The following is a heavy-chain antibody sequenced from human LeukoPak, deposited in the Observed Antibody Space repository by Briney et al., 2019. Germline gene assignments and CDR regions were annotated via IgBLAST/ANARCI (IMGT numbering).Heavy chain of an antibody. J-gene: IGHJ4*02. CDR3: AREVWFGELYQYYFDY. Sequence: GASVKVSCKASGYTLTSYGISWVRQAPGQGLEWMGWISAYNGNTNYAQKLQGRVTMTTDTSTSTAYMELRSLRSDDTAVYYCAREVWFGELYQYYFDYWGQGTLVTVSS. D-gene: IGHD3-10*01. CDR1: GYTLTSYG. CDR2: ISAYNGNT. V-gene: IGHV1-18*01.